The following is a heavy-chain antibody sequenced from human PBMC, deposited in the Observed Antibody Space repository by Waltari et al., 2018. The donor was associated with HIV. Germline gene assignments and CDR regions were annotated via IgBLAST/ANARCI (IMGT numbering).Heavy chain of an antibody. D-gene: IGHD3-10*01. CDR2: INHSGST. CDR3: ARPQGTGWFDP. Sequence: QVHLQQWGTGLVKASQTVSLTCAVYGGSFTGYYWSWIRQPPGKGLEWIGEINHSGSTICNPSLKSRVTISVDTSKNQFSLKLSSVTAADTAVYYCARPQGTGWFDPWGLGTLVTV. CDR1: GGSFTGYY. J-gene: IGHJ5*02. V-gene: IGHV4-34*01.